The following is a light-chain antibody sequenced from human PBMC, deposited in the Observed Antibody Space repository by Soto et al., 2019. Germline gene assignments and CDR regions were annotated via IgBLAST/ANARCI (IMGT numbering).Light chain of an antibody. Sequence: IQMTQSPSSLSASVGDRVTITCRASQSISNYLNWYQQKPGKAPKLLIYATSSLQSGVPSRFSGSGSGTDFTLTISSLQPEDFATYYCQQSYNTLALTFGGGTKVEIK. J-gene: IGKJ4*01. CDR3: QQSYNTLALT. V-gene: IGKV1-39*01. CDR1: QSISNY. CDR2: ATS.